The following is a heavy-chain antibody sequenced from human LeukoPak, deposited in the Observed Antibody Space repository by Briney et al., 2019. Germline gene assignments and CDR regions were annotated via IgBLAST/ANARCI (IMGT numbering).Heavy chain of an antibody. J-gene: IGHJ5*02. D-gene: IGHD3-22*01. CDR2: ITGSGGNT. CDR1: GFIFDNFA. V-gene: IGHV3-23*01. CDR3: AKDGLGSSGRNWFDP. Sequence: GGSLRLSCAASGFIFDNFAMSWVRQAPGKGLEWVSTITGSGGNTYYADSVEGRFTISRDNSKNTLYLQMNSLRAEETAVYYCAKDGLGSSGRNWFDPWGQGTLVTVSS.